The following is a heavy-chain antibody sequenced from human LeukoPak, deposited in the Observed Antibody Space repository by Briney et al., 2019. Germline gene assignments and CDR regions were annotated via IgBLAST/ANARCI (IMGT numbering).Heavy chain of an antibody. CDR1: GFTVSSNY. CDR3: AKSSSITVFGVARSHDY. V-gene: IGHV3-53*01. J-gene: IGHJ4*02. CDR2: IYSGGST. D-gene: IGHD3-3*01. Sequence: PGGSLRLSCAASGFTVSSNYMSWVRQAPGKGLEWVSVIYSGGSTYYADSVKGRFTISRDNSKNTLYLQMNSLRAEDTAVYHCAKSSSITVFGVARSHDYWGQGTLVTVSS.